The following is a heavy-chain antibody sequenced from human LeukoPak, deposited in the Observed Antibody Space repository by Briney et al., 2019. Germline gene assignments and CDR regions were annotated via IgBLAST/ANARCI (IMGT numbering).Heavy chain of an antibody. D-gene: IGHD3-10*01. CDR3: AKDGSDYYGSGSYYDY. CDR1: GFTLSSFS. V-gene: IGHV3-64*02. J-gene: IGHJ4*02. CDR2: INYKRGPT. Sequence: GGSLRLSCAASGFTLSSFSMHWVRQSPGRGLEYVSAINYKRGPTYYADSVKGRFTISRDNAKNSLYLQMNSLRAEDTALYYCAKDGSDYYGSGSYYDYWGQGTLVTVSS.